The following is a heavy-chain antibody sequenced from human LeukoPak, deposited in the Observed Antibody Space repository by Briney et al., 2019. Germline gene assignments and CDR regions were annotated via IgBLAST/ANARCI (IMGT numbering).Heavy chain of an antibody. CDR2: ISYDGSNK. CDR3: ARDPDFSGWGYFDY. V-gene: IGHV3-30-3*01. CDR1: GFTFSSYA. Sequence: PGRSLRLSCAASGFTFSSYAMHRVRQAPGKGLEWVAVISYDGSNKYYADSVKGRFTISRDNSKNTLYLQMNSLRAEDTAVYYCARDPDFSGWGYFDYWGQGTLVTVSS. D-gene: IGHD6-19*01. J-gene: IGHJ4*02.